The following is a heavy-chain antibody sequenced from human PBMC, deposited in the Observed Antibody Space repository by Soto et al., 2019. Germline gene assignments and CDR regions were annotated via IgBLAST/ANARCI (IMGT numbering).Heavy chain of an antibody. CDR3: AREDSIIIPAVSDF. J-gene: IGHJ4*02. D-gene: IGHD2-2*01. CDR1: GFAFNNYG. Sequence: GSLRLSCTVSGFAFNNYGINWVRQAPGKGLEWVSSISKSDYTYYSDSVKGRFTISRDNAKSSVSLQMNTLRVEDTAVYYCAREDSIIIPAVSDFWGQGTLVTVSS. V-gene: IGHV3-21*01. CDR2: ISKSDYT.